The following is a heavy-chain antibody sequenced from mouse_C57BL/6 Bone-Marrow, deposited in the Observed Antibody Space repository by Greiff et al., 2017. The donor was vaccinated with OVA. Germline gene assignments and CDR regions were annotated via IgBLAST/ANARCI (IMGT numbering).Heavy chain of an antibody. Sequence: EVKLVESGGGLVKPGGSLKLSCAASGFTFSSYAMSWVRQTPEKRLEWVATISDGGSYTYYPDNVKGRFTISRDNAKNNLYLQMSHLKSEDTAMDYCARGGIYYDPAWFAYWGQGTLVTVSA. V-gene: IGHV5-4*03. CDR1: GFTFSSYA. CDR2: ISDGGSYT. J-gene: IGHJ3*01. D-gene: IGHD2-4*01. CDR3: ARGGIYYDPAWFAY.